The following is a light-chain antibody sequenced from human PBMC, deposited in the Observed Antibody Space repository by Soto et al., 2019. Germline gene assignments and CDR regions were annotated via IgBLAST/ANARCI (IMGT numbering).Light chain of an antibody. CDR3: QQLNSYPLP. CDR1: QGISSY. CDR2: AAS. Sequence: IQLTQSPSSLSASVGDRVTITCRASQGISSYLAWYQQKPGKAPKLLIYAASTLQSGVPSRFSGSGSGTDFTLTISSLQPEDFATYYYQQLNSYPLPFGGGTKVEIK. J-gene: IGKJ4*01. V-gene: IGKV1-9*01.